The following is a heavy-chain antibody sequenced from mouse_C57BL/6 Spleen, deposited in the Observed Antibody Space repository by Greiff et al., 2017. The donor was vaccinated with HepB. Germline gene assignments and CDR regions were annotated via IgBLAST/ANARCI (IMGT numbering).Heavy chain of an antibody. V-gene: IGHV1-19*01. D-gene: IGHD3-1*01. J-gene: IGHJ1*03. CDR2: INPYNGGT. CDR1: GYTFTDYY. Sequence: EVQLQQSGPVLVKPGASVKMSCKASGYTFTDYYMNWVKQSHGKSLEWIGVINPYNGGTSYNQKFKGKATLTVDKSSSTAYMELNSLTSEDSAVYYCASGELAGPYWYFDVWGTGTTVTVSS. CDR3: ASGELAGPYWYFDV.